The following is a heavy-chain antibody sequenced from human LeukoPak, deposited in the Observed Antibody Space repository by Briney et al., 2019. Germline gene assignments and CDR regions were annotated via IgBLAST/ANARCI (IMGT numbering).Heavy chain of an antibody. Sequence: PGRSLRLSCAASGFNFDDYAMHWVRQAPGKGLEWVSGISWHSGSIGYADSVKGRFTISRDNAKNSLYLQMNSLRPEDTALCYCAKDSSGFSSSWYPFDHWGQGTLVTVSS. CDR1: GFNFDDYA. J-gene: IGHJ4*02. CDR3: AKDSSGFSSSWYPFDH. V-gene: IGHV3-9*01. D-gene: IGHD6-13*01. CDR2: ISWHSGSI.